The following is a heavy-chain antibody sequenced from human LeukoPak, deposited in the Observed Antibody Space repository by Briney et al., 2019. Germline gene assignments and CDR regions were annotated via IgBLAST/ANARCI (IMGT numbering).Heavy chain of an antibody. CDR2: IYYSGST. CDR1: GGSISSSSYY. J-gene: IGHJ3*02. CDR3: ARDPGDGDYERTGFDI. D-gene: IGHD4-17*01. V-gene: IGHV4-39*07. Sequence: PSETLSLTCTVSGGSISSSSYYWGWIRQPPGKGLEWIGSIYYSGSTYYNPSLKSRVTISVDTSKNQFSLKLSSVTAADTAVYYCARDPGDGDYERTGFDIWGQGTMVTVSS.